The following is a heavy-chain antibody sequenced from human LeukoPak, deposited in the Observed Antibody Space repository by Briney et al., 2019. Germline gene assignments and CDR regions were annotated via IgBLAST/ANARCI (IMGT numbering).Heavy chain of an antibody. V-gene: IGHV4-30-4*01. J-gene: IGHJ4*02. Sequence: SQTLSLTCTVSGGSISSGDYYWSWIRQPPGKGLEWIGYIYYSGSTYYNPSLKSRVTISVDTSKNQFSLKLSSVTAADTAVYYCARGRFEDYYDSSGDEWYSDYWGQGTLVTVSS. CDR3: ARGRFEDYYDSSGDEWYSDY. CDR2: IYYSGST. CDR1: GGSISSGDYY. D-gene: IGHD3-22*01.